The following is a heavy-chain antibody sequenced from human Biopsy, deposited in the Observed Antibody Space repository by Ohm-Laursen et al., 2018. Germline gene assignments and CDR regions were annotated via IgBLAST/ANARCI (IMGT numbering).Heavy chain of an antibody. Sequence: ASVKVSCKASGYTFTSYEINWVRQATGQGLEWMGWMNPNSGNTGYAQKFQGRVTMTRNTSISTAYMEVSSLRSEDTAVYYCARGRNPVWCGEDLDYWGQGTPVTVSS. CDR1: GYTFTSYE. CDR3: ARGRNPVWCGEDLDY. J-gene: IGHJ4*02. CDR2: MNPNSGNT. D-gene: IGHD3-10*01. V-gene: IGHV1-8*01.